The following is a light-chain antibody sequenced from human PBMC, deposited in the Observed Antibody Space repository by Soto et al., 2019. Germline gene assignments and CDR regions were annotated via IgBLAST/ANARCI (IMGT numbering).Light chain of an antibody. CDR2: DAS. Sequence: IQLTQSPSSLSASVGDRVTISCRASQDIGNYLAWYQQKPGEAPNLLIYDASTLQSGVPLKFGGSGSGTDFTLTISSLQPEDFATYYCQKHNKYPVTFGQGTRLEIK. V-gene: IGKV1-9*01. CDR3: QKHNKYPVT. J-gene: IGKJ5*01. CDR1: QDIGNY.